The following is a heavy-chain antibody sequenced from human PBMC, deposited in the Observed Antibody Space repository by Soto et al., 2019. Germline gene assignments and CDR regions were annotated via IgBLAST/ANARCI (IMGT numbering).Heavy chain of an antibody. Sequence: QITLKESGPTLVKPTQTLTLTCTFSGFSLSTSGVGVVWIRQPPRKALEWLALIYWDDDKRYSPSLKSRLTSTKHTSTNHVLLTVSTTDPVDTAPYYCAHSSSRWPLGYWGQATLVTV. J-gene: IGHJ4*02. CDR2: IYWDDDK. CDR3: AHSSSRWPLGY. CDR1: GFSLSTSGVG. D-gene: IGHD4-17*01. V-gene: IGHV2-5*02.